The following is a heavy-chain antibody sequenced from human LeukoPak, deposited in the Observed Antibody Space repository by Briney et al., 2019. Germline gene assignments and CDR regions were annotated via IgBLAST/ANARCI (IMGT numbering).Heavy chain of an antibody. D-gene: IGHD3-10*01. Sequence: SVKVSCKASGYTFTSYGISWVRQAPGQGLEWMGGIIPIFGTANYAQKFQGRVTITADESTSTAYMELSSLRSEDTAVYYCARGTYYYGSGSYHLDYWGQGTLVTVSS. J-gene: IGHJ4*02. V-gene: IGHV1-69*13. CDR1: GYTFTSYG. CDR2: IIPIFGTA. CDR3: ARGTYYYGSGSYHLDY.